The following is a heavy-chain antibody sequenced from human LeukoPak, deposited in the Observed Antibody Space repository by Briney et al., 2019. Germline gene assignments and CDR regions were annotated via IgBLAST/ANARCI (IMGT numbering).Heavy chain of an antibody. CDR2: IYYIGST. CDR1: GGSIINYY. Sequence: SETLSLTCSVSGGSIINYYWSWIRQSPGKGLEWIGYIYYIGSTTYNPSLKSRVTISLDTSKNQFSLKLSSVTAADTAVYYCARDSRYYYYMDVWGKGTTVTISS. V-gene: IGHV4-59*01. CDR3: ARDSRYYYYMDV. J-gene: IGHJ6*03.